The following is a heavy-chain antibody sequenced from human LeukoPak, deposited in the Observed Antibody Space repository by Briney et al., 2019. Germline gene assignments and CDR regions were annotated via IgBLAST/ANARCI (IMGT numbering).Heavy chain of an antibody. D-gene: IGHD3-22*01. CDR3: ARVKYYYDSSGYYPFFDY. V-gene: IGHV3-66*01. J-gene: IGHJ4*02. CDR2: IYSGGST. CDR1: GFTFSHYW. Sequence: GGSLRLSCAASGFTFSHYWMIWVRQAPGKGLEWVSVIYSGGSTYYADSVKGRFTISRDNSKNTLYLQMNSLRAEDTAVYYCARVKYYYDSSGYYPFFDYWGQGTLVTVSS.